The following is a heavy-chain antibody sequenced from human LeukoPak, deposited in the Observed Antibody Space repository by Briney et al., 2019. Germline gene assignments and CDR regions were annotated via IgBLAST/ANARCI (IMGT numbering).Heavy chain of an antibody. CDR2: ISGSGGST. J-gene: IGHJ4*02. CDR1: GFTFSNYA. V-gene: IGHV3-23*01. CDR3: ARDNVVRGAPEFDY. D-gene: IGHD3-10*01. Sequence: GGSLRLSCAASGFTFSNYAMNWVRQAPGKGLEWVSGISGSGGSTYYADSVKGHFTISRDNAKNSLYLQMNSLRAEDTAVYYCARDNVVRGAPEFDYWGQGTLVTVSS.